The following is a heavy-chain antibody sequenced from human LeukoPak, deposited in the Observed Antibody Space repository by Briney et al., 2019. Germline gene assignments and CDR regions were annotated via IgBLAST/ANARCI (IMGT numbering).Heavy chain of an antibody. Sequence: PSETLSLTCAVYGGSFSGYYWSWIRQPPGKGLEWIGEINHSGSTNYNPSLKSRVTISVDTSKNQFSLKLSSVTAADTAVYYCARGRGYSGYGYYFDYWGQGTLVTVSS. D-gene: IGHD5-12*01. CDR1: GGSFSGYY. J-gene: IGHJ4*02. CDR2: INHSGST. CDR3: ARGRGYSGYGYYFDY. V-gene: IGHV4-34*01.